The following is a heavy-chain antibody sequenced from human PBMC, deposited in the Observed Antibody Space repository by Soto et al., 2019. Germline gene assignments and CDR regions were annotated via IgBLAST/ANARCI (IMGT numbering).Heavy chain of an antibody. Sequence: QITLKESGPTRVKPTQTLTLTCSFSGFSLTSRPVGVAWIRQPPGKALVWLAVIYWDDDKRYSPSLKRRLTIAKNTAKNQVLLTMAYKDPHDTATYFCAHRGDINGNWDQGYLDNWGQGSLVTVSS. V-gene: IGHV2-5*02. CDR3: AHRGDINGNWDQGYLDN. CDR1: GFSLTSRPVG. D-gene: IGHD1-1*01. CDR2: IYWDDDK. J-gene: IGHJ4*02.